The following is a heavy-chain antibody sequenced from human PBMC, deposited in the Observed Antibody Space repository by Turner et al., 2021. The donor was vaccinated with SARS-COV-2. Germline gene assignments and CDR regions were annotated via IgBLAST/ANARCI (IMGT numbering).Heavy chain of an antibody. Sequence: QVQLQQWGAGLLKHSETLSLTCAVYGGSFSGYYWSWIRQRPGKGLEWIGEIKHGESTNDNPSLKSRITISLDTSKNQFALKLSSVTAADTAVYYCASQQLFGYYFDHWGQGTLVTVSS. D-gene: IGHD6-13*01. V-gene: IGHV4-34*01. CDR3: ASQQLFGYYFDH. J-gene: IGHJ4*02. CDR1: GGSFSGYY. CDR2: IKHGEST.